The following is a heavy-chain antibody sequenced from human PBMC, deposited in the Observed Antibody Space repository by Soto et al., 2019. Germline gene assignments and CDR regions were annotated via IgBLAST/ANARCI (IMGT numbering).Heavy chain of an antibody. J-gene: IGHJ4*02. CDR2: IYYSGST. CDR3: ARGRISYYYDSSGYYFDY. CDR1: GGSISSYY. Sequence: SETLSLTCTVSGGSISSYYWSWIRQPPGKGLEWIGYIYYSGSTNYNPSLKSRVTISVDTSKNQFSLKLSSVTAADTAAYYCARGRISYYYDSSGYYFDYWGQGTLVTVSS. D-gene: IGHD3-22*01. V-gene: IGHV4-59*01.